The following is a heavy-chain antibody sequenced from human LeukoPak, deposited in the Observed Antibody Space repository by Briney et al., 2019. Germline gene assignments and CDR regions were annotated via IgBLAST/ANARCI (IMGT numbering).Heavy chain of an antibody. J-gene: IGHJ5*02. Sequence: GGSLRLSCAASGFTFSSYEMNWVRQAPGEGLEWVSYISSSGTTIYYADSVKGRFPIYRDNAKNSLYLQMNSLRAEDTAVYYCARVGVVVAATGNLWFDPWGQGTLVTVSS. CDR3: ARVGVVVAATGNLWFDP. V-gene: IGHV3-48*03. CDR1: GFTFSSYE. D-gene: IGHD2-15*01. CDR2: ISSSGTTI.